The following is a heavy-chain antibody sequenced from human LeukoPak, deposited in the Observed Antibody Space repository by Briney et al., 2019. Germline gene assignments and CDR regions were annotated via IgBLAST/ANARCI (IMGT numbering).Heavy chain of an antibody. V-gene: IGHV3-7*01. CDR1: GFTLSSYW. CDR3: ASQVEMATILDY. D-gene: IGHD5-24*01. CDR2: IKQDGSEK. Sequence: AGGSLRLSCAASGFTLSSYWMSWVRQAPGKGLEWVANIKQDGSEKYYVDSVKGRFTISRDNAKNSLYLQMNSLRAEDTAVYYCASQVEMATILDYWGQGTLVTVSS. J-gene: IGHJ4*02.